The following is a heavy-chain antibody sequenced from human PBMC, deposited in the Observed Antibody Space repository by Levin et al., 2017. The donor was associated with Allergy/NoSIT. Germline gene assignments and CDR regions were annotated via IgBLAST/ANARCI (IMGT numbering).Heavy chain of an antibody. CDR1: GFTFSSYS. CDR2: ISSSSSYI. D-gene: IGHD6-6*01. V-gene: IGHV3-21*01. J-gene: IGHJ4*02. CDR3: ARPLFGEVGSSAFDY. Sequence: GESLKISCAASGFTFSSYSMNWVRQAPGKGLEWVSSISSSSSYIYYADSVKGRFTISRDNAKNSLYLQMNSLRAEDTAVYYCARPLFGEVGSSAFDYWGQGTLVTVSS.